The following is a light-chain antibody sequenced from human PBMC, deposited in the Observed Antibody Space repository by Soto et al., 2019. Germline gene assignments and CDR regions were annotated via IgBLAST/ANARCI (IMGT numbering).Light chain of an antibody. CDR2: DAS. CDR1: QSITAR. CDR3: QQYNTFSLT. J-gene: IGKJ4*01. Sequence: DIQLTQSPSTLSASVADRVTITCRASQSITARLAWYQQKPGKAPKLLIYDASILERGVPSRFSGSGAGTEFTLTISSLQPDDFATYYCQQYNTFSLTFGGGTQVEIK. V-gene: IGKV1-5*01.